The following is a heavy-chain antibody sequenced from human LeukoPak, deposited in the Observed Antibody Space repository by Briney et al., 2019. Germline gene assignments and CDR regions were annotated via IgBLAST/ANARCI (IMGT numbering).Heavy chain of an antibody. CDR3: AKELDSSGYFDY. J-gene: IGHJ4*02. Sequence: PGGSLRLSCAASGFTFSNAWMSWVRQAPGKGLEWVGRIKSKTDGGTTDYAAPVKGRFTISRDDSKNTLYLQMNSLKTEDTAVYYCAKELDSSGYFDYWGQGTLVTVSS. CDR2: IKSKTDGGTT. D-gene: IGHD3-22*01. V-gene: IGHV3-15*01. CDR1: GFTFSNAW.